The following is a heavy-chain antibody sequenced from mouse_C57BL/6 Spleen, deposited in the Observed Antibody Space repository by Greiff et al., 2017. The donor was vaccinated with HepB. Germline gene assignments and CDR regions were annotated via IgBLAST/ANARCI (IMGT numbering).Heavy chain of an antibody. V-gene: IGHV1-50*01. Sequence: VQLQQPGAELVKPGASVKLSCKASGYTFTSYWMQWVKQRPGQGLEWIGEIDPSDSYTNYNQKFKGKATLTVDTSSSTAYMQLSSLTSEDSAVYYWASLAVVARNFDYWGQGTTLTVSS. CDR3: ASLAVVARNFDY. D-gene: IGHD1-1*01. J-gene: IGHJ2*01. CDR1: GYTFTSYW. CDR2: IDPSDSYT.